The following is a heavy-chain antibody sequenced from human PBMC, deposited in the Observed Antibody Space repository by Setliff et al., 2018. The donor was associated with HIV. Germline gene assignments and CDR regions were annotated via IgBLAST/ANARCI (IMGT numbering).Heavy chain of an antibody. D-gene: IGHD2-2*01. CDR1: GGSVGSSSYY. J-gene: IGHJ3*01. CDR3: ARDDSIVLVPAIMRGDGFDF. V-gene: IGHV4-39*07. Sequence: PSETLSLTCTVYGGSVGSSSYYWAWIRQPPGKGLEWIGSIYYTGNTKYNPSLESRVSFSIDTSENQFSLRLASVTAADTAIYYCARDDSIVLVPAIMRGDGFDFWGQGRMVTVSS. CDR2: IYYTGNT.